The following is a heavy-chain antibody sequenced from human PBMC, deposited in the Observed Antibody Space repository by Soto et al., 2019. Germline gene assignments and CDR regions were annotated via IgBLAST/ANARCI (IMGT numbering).Heavy chain of an antibody. Sequence: SGGSLRLSCAASGFTFSSYSMNWVRQAPGKGLEWVSSISSSSSYIYYADSVKGRFTISRDNAKNSLYLQMNSLRAEDTAVYYCARDGQYYYDSSGYPLVYWGQGTLVTVSS. CDR1: GFTFSSYS. V-gene: IGHV3-21*01. CDR2: ISSSSSYI. CDR3: ARDGQYYYDSSGYPLVY. J-gene: IGHJ4*02. D-gene: IGHD3-22*01.